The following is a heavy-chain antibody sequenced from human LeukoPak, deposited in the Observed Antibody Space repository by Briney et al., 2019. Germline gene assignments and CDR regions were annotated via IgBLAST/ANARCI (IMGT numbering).Heavy chain of an antibody. J-gene: IGHJ5*02. CDR2: ISSSGSYI. CDR3: ARDRGEYCSSTSCSGPNWFDP. D-gene: IGHD2-2*01. V-gene: IGHV3-21*01. CDR1: GFTFSSYS. Sequence: GGSLRLSCAASGFTFSSYSMNWVRQAPGKGLEWVSSISSSGSYIYYADSVKGRFTISRDNAKNSLYLQMNSLRAEDTAVYYCARDRGEYCSSTSCSGPNWFDPWGQGTLVTVSS.